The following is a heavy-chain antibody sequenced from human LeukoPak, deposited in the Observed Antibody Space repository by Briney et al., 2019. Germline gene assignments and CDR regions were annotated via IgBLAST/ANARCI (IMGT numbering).Heavy chain of an antibody. J-gene: IGHJ3*02. CDR3: ARDPVTVTKGFDI. D-gene: IGHD4-17*01. V-gene: IGHV4-59*11. Sequence: SETLSLTCAVSDDSLSSHYWTGIRQPLGKGLEWIGYISYIGSTNYNPSLKSRVTISIDTSRNQFSLRLSSVTAADTAVYYCARDPVTVTKGFDIWGQGTMVSVSS. CDR1: DDSLSSHY. CDR2: ISYIGST.